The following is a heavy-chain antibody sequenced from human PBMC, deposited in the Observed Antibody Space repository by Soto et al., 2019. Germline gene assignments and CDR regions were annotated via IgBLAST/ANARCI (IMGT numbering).Heavy chain of an antibody. Sequence: QVQLVQSGAEVKKPGSSVKVSCKASGGTFSSYAISWVRQAPGQGLEWMGGIIPIFGTANYAQKFQGRVTITADKSTSTAYMELSSLRSEDTTVYYCARYSHLYYYDSNWYFDLWGRGTLVTVSS. V-gene: IGHV1-69*06. D-gene: IGHD3-22*01. CDR1: GGTFSSYA. CDR2: IIPIFGTA. J-gene: IGHJ2*01. CDR3: ARYSHLYYYDSNWYFDL.